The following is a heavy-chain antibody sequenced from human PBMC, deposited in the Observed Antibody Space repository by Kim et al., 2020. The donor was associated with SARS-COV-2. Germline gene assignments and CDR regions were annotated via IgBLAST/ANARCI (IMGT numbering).Heavy chain of an antibody. D-gene: IGHD2-2*02. V-gene: IGHV3-21*01. J-gene: IGHJ3*02. CDR1: GFTFSSYS. Sequence: GGSLRLSCAASGFTFSSYSMNWVRQAPGKGLEWVSSISSSSSYIYYADSVKGRFTISRDNAKNSLYLQMNSLRAEDTAVYYCARDGGGICSSTSCYTDPADAFDIGGQGTMVTVSS. CDR2: ISSSSSYI. CDR3: ARDGGGICSSTSCYTDPADAFDI.